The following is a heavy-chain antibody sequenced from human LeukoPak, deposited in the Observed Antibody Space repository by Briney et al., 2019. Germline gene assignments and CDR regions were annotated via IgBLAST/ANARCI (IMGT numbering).Heavy chain of an antibody. J-gene: IGHJ5*02. Sequence: GASVKVSCKASGYTFTSYAMHWVRQAPGQRLEWMGWINAGNGNTKYSQKFQGRVTITRDTSASTAYMELSSLRSEDTAVYYCARMYSSSWYKANWFDPWAREPWSPSPQ. CDR3: ARMYSSSWYKANWFDP. CDR1: GYTFTSYA. D-gene: IGHD6-13*01. V-gene: IGHV1-3*01. CDR2: INAGNGNT.